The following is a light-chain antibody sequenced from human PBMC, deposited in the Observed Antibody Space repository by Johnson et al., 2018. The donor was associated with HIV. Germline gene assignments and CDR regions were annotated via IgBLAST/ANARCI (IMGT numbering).Light chain of an antibody. V-gene: IGLV1-51*02. CDR2: EDD. CDR1: SSNIGKNH. Sequence: VLTQPPSVSAAPGQKVTISCSGSSSNIGKNHVSWYQQFPGTAPKLLVYEDDKRPSDIPDRFSGSKSGTSATLGITGLQPGDEADYYCGTWDSSLSGFVFGTGTKVTVL. CDR3: GTWDSSLSGFV. J-gene: IGLJ1*01.